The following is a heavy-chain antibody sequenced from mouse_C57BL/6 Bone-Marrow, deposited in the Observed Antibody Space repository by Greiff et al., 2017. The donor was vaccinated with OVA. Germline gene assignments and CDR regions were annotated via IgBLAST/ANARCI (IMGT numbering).Heavy chain of an antibody. J-gene: IGHJ2*01. CDR1: GYTFTSYW. V-gene: IGHV1-55*01. Sequence: QVQLQQPGAELVKPGASVKMSCKASGYTFTSYWITWVKQRPGQGLEWIGDIYPGSGSTNYNEKFKSKATLTVDTSSSTAYMQLSSLTSEDSAVYYCARSPFITTVVDYFDYWGQGTTLTVSS. D-gene: IGHD1-1*01. CDR3: ARSPFITTVVDYFDY. CDR2: IYPGSGST.